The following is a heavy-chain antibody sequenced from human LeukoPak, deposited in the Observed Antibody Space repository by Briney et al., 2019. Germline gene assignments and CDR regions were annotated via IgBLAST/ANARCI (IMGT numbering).Heavy chain of an antibody. CDR2: IGTTGDT. V-gene: IGHV3-13*01. CDR3: ARNKKGDRYTYGHDY. D-gene: IGHD5-18*01. J-gene: IGHJ4*02. Sequence: GGSLRLSCAASGFTFTTYDMHWVRQATGKGLEWVSAIGTTGDTYYPGSVKGRFTISRENAKNSLYLQMNSLRAEDTAVYYCARNKKGDRYTYGHDYWGQGTLVTVSS. CDR1: GFTFTTYD.